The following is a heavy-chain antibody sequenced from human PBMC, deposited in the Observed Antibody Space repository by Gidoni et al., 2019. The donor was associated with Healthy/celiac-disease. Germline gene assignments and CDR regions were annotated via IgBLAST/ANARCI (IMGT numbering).Heavy chain of an antibody. D-gene: IGHD5-18*01. J-gene: IGHJ4*02. Sequence: DVQLVESGGGLVQPGRSLRLSCAASGFTFDDYAMHWVRQAPGKGLEWVSGISWNSGSIGYADSVKGRFTISRDNAKNSLYLQMNSLRAEDTALYYCAKNRVGYSYGFDYWGQGTLVTVPS. V-gene: IGHV3-9*01. CDR1: GFTFDDYA. CDR3: AKNRVGYSYGFDY. CDR2: ISWNSGSI.